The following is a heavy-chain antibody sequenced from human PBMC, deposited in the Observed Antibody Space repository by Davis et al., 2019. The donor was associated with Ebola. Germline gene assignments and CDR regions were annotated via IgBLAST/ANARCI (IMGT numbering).Heavy chain of an antibody. CDR2: IIPIFGTA. Sequence: SVKVSCKASGGTFSSYAISWVRQAPGQGLEWMGGIIPIFGTANYAQKFQGRVTITADESTSTAYMELSSLRSEDTAVYYCARRITIFGVAPHDAFDIWGQGTMVTVSS. D-gene: IGHD3-3*01. CDR1: GGTFSSYA. J-gene: IGHJ3*02. CDR3: ARRITIFGVAPHDAFDI. V-gene: IGHV1-69*13.